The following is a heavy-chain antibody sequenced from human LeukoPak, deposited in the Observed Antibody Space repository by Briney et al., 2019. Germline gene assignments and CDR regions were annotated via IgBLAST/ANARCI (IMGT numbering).Heavy chain of an antibody. CDR1: GFTFRNYG. D-gene: IGHD2-21*02. CDR2: IWYDGSNK. Sequence: GGSLRLSCAASGFTFRNYGMYWVRKAPGKGLEWVAVIWYDGSNKYYADSVKGRFTISRDNSKNTLYLQMNSLRAEDTAVYYCATVRSCSGGDCYYLDYWGQGTLVTVSS. CDR3: ATVRSCSGGDCYYLDY. V-gene: IGHV3-33*01. J-gene: IGHJ4*02.